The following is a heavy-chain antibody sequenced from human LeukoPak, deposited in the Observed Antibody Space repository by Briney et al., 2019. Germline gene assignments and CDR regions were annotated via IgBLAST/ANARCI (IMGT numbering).Heavy chain of an antibody. CDR3: AKGLYGSGSYDY. J-gene: IGHJ4*02. V-gene: IGHV3-23*01. CDR2: ISGSDDKP. CDR1: GFTFSSYA. D-gene: IGHD3-10*01. Sequence: GGSLRLSCAASGFTFSSYAMSWVRQAPGKGLEWVSSISGSDDKPYYADSVKGRFSITRDNSKNTLYLQMNSLRAEDTAAYYCAKGLYGSGSYDYWGQGTLVTVSS.